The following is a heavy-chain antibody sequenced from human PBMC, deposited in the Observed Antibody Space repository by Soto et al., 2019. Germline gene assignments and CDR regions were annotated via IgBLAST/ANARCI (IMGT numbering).Heavy chain of an antibody. D-gene: IGHD2-15*01. V-gene: IGHV3-33*01. Sequence: QVQLVESGGGVVQPGRSLRLSCAASGFTFSSYGMHWVRQAPGKGLEWVAVIWYDGSNKYYADSVKGRFTISGDNSKNTLYLQMNSLRAEDTAVYYCARDREYLLRYGMDVWGQGTTVTVSS. CDR2: IWYDGSNK. J-gene: IGHJ6*02. CDR3: ARDREYLLRYGMDV. CDR1: GFTFSSYG.